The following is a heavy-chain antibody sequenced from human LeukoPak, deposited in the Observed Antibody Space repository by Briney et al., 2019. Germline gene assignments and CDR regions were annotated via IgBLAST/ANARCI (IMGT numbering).Heavy chain of an antibody. CDR2: ISPSGGST. CDR1: GYTFTSNY. D-gene: IGHD1-26*01. V-gene: IGHV1-46*01. CDR3: ATVSRLLDAFDI. J-gene: IGHJ3*02. Sequence: ASVKVSCKAFGYTFTSNYMHWVRQAPGQGPEWMGVISPSGGSTTYAQKFQGRVTMTEDTSTDTAYMELSSLRSEDTAVYYCATVSRLLDAFDIWGQGTMVTVSS.